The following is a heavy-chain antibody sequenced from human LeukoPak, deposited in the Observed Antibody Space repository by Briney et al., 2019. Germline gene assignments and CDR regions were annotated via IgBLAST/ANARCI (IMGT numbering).Heavy chain of an antibody. CDR1: GDPISRTYYH. V-gene: IGHV4-39*07. CDR2: LSYSGGA. Sequence: SETLSLTCTVSGDPISRTYYHWGWIRQPPGKGLEWIGTLSYSGGAHPNPSLKSRVTLSLDMSKNQFSLKLHSVTAADTADYYCARDHGGGAFDIWGQGTMVTVSS. J-gene: IGHJ3*02. D-gene: IGHD4-23*01. CDR3: ARDHGGGAFDI.